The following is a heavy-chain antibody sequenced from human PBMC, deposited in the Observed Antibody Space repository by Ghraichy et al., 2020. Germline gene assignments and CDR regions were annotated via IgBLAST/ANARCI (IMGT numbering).Heavy chain of an antibody. Sequence: SETLSLTCAVSGGSISSGDYSWNWIRQPPGKGLEWIGYIFQSGSTYYNPSLKSRVTISVDRSRNQFSLRLSSLTAADTALYYCARGRNSWYSYYYYMDVWGKGTTVTVSS. CDR1: GGSISSGDYS. D-gene: IGHD6-13*01. CDR3: ARGRNSWYSYYYYMDV. CDR2: IFQSGST. J-gene: IGHJ6*03. V-gene: IGHV4-30-2*01.